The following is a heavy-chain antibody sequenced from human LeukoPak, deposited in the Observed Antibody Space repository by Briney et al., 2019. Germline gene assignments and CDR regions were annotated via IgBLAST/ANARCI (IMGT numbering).Heavy chain of an antibody. D-gene: IGHD6-13*01. CDR3: ASLYSSSWYLAYYYYYGMDV. CDR1: GGSISSSSYY. Sequence: SETLSLTCTVSGGSISSSSYYWGWIRQPPGKGLEWIGRIYYSGSTYYNPSLKSRVTISVDTSKNQFSLKLSSVTAADTAVYYCASLYSSSWYLAYYYYYGMDVWGQGTTVTVSS. V-gene: IGHV4-39*01. CDR2: IYYSGST. J-gene: IGHJ6*02.